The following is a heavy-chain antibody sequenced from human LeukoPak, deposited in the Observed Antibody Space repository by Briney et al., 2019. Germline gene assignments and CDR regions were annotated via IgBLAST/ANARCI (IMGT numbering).Heavy chain of an antibody. Sequence: IPSETLSLTCAVYGGSFSGYYWSWIRQPPGKGPEWIGEINHSGSTNYNPSLKSRVTISVDTSKNQFSLKLSSVTAADTAVYYCARVVSYYYYYGMDVWGKGTTVTVSS. CDR1: GGSFSGYY. CDR2: INHSGST. CDR3: ARVVSYYYYYGMDV. J-gene: IGHJ6*04. D-gene: IGHD3-22*01. V-gene: IGHV4-34*01.